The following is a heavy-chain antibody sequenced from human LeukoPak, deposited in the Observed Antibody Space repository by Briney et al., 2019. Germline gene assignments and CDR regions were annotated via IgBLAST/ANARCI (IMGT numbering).Heavy chain of an antibody. CDR3: AKDGVSSSWHYYYYMDV. V-gene: IGHV3-30*02. Sequence: GGSLRLSCAASGFTFSSYGMHWVRQAPGKGLEWVAFIRYDGSNKYYADSVKGRFTISRDNSKNTLYLQMNSPRAEDTAVYYCAKDGVSSSWHYYYYMDVWGKGTTVTISS. CDR2: IRYDGSNK. CDR1: GFTFSSYG. J-gene: IGHJ6*03. D-gene: IGHD6-13*01.